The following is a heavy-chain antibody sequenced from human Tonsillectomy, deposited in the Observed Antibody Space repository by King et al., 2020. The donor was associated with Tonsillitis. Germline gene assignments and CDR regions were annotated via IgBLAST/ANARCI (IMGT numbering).Heavy chain of an antibody. Sequence: VQLVESGGGLVQPGGSLRLSCTASGFTFSSYDMHWVRHATGKGLEWVSAIGTAGDTSYSGSVKGRFTISRENAKNSLFLQMNSLRAGDTAVYYCARDSPDYYGSGLGMDVWGKGTTVTVSS. D-gene: IGHD3-10*01. V-gene: IGHV3-13*04. J-gene: IGHJ6*04. CDR1: GFTFSSYD. CDR2: IGTAGDT. CDR3: ARDSPDYYGSGLGMDV.